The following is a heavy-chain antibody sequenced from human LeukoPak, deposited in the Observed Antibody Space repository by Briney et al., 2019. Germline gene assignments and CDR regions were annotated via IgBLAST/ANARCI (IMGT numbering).Heavy chain of an antibody. V-gene: IGHV3-30*10. J-gene: IGHJ4*02. Sequence: GGSLRLSCAASGFSFNTYSMHWVRQAPGKGLEWVAAIAYNGNLKYYNDSVKGRFTISRDNSRNVLYLQMNSLTPEDTALYYCARDRRGGSYSDFWGQGLLVTVSA. CDR1: GFSFNTYS. CDR2: IAYNGNLK. D-gene: IGHD3-16*01. CDR3: ARDRRGGSYSDF.